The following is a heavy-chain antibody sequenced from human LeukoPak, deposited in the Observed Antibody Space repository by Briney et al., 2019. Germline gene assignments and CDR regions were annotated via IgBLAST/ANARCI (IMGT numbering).Heavy chain of an antibody. V-gene: IGHV4-59*01. D-gene: IGHD4-23*01. CDR2: IYYSGST. CDR1: GGSISSYY. CDR3: ARGNGGYYYYGMDV. Sequence: PPETLSLTCTVSGGSISSYYWSWIRQPPGKGLEWIGYIYYSGSTNYNPSLKSRVTISVDTSKNQFSLNLSSVTAADTAVYYCARGNGGYYYYGMDVWGQGTTVAVSS. J-gene: IGHJ6*02.